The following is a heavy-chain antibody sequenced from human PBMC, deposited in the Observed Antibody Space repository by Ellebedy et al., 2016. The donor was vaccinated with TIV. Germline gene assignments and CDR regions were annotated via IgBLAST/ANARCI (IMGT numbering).Heavy chain of an antibody. CDR1: GYTFTAYN. D-gene: IGHD1-14*01. Sequence: ASVKVSXKTSGYTFTAYNIHWVRQAPGQGFEWMGIIYPSDADTRYTQKFQGRVTVTRDTSTSTVYMELSSLSSDDTAVYYCVRDQHVYTFDIWGQGTMVTVSS. V-gene: IGHV1-46*01. CDR2: IYPSDADT. J-gene: IGHJ3*02. CDR3: VRDQHVYTFDI.